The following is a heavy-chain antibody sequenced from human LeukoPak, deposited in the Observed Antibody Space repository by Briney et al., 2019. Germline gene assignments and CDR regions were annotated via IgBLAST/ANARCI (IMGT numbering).Heavy chain of an antibody. CDR2: TRYSGSA. D-gene: IGHD1-26*01. V-gene: IGHV4-59*12. CDR1: GDSISTYY. Sequence: SETLSLTCTVSGDSISTYYXSWXXXPXGXGLXWIXXTRYSGSAHYNPSLRSRVTISIDTSKNQFSLKLSSVTAADTAFYYCARGRGESGTSYWTHFDYWGQGTLVTVSS. J-gene: IGHJ4*02. CDR3: ARGRGESGTSYWTHFDY.